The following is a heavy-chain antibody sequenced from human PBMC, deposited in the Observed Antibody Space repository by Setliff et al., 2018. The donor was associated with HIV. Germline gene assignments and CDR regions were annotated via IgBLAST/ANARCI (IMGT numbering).Heavy chain of an antibody. D-gene: IGHD6-6*01. CDR2: VYYTGST. Sequence: SETLSLTCTVSGGSVSRSSYYWGWIRQPTGKGLEWIGTVYYTGSTQYNPSFKSRVTISVNTSKNQFSLKLISVTAADTAVYYCARMESTRPPRGLDYWGQGALVTVSS. CDR3: ARMESTRPPRGLDY. CDR1: GGSVSRSSYY. J-gene: IGHJ4*02. V-gene: IGHV4-39*01.